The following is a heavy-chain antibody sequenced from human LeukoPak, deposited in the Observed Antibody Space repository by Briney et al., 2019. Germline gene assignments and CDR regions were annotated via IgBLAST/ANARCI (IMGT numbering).Heavy chain of an antibody. D-gene: IGHD2-2*01. CDR2: INPNSGGT. V-gene: IGHV1-2*02. CDR3: ARVPIPAALNWFDP. J-gene: IGHJ5*02. CDR1: GYTFTGYY. Sequence: ASVKVSCKASGYTFTGYYMHWVRQAPGQGLEWMGWINPNSGGTNYAQKFQGRVTMTRDTSISTAYMELSRLRSDDTAVYCCARVPIPAALNWFDPWGQGTLVTVSS.